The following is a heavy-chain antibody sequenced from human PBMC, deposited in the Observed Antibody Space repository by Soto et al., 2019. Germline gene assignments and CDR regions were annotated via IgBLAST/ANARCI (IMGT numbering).Heavy chain of an antibody. CDR2: ISANGQGI. CDR1: GFTFPYYA. J-gene: IGHJ4*02. Sequence: EVQLLESGGGLVQPGGSLRLACTASGFTFPYYAFSCVRQAPGKGLEWVSAISANGQGIYYADSVRGRFTISRDNSKNTVFLHMDSLRAEDTAVYYCAKDRDYPRDQFHYWGQGTLGTVS. CDR3: AKDRDYPRDQFHY. V-gene: IGHV3-23*01. D-gene: IGHD2-2*01.